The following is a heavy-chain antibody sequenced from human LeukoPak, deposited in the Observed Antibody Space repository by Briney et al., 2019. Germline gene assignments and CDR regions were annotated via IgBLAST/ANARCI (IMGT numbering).Heavy chain of an antibody. D-gene: IGHD4-23*01. CDR3: AREGPVGPRYFDY. CDR2: INYDGSKE. CDR1: GFTFSRFG. J-gene: IGHJ4*02. V-gene: IGHV3-30*02. Sequence: GGSLRLSCAASGFTFSRFGMHWVRQAPGKGLEWVTFINYDGSKEYYADSVKGRFTISRDNAKNSLYLQMNSLRAEDTAVYYCAREGPVGPRYFDYWGQGTLVTVSS.